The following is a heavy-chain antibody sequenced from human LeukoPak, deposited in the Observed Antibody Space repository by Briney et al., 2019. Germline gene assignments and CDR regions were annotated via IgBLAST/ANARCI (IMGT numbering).Heavy chain of an antibody. D-gene: IGHD3-22*01. V-gene: IGHV4-61*02. CDR3: ARTYYYDSSGYPKLNDY. CDR1: GGSISSGSYY. Sequence: SQTLSLTCTVSGGSISSGSYYWSWIRQPAGKGLEWIGRIYTSGSTNYNPSLKSRVTISVDTSKNQFSLKLSSVTAAVTAVYYCARTYYYDSSGYPKLNDYWGQGTLVTVSS. CDR2: IYTSGST. J-gene: IGHJ4*02.